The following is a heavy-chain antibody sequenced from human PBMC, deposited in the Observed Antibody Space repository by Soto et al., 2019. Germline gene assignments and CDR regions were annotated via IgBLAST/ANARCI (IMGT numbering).Heavy chain of an antibody. J-gene: IGHJ5*02. CDR3: ARGVGSGSYYNHYNWFDP. D-gene: IGHD3-10*01. V-gene: IGHV1-18*01. CDR2: INVYNGNT. CDR1: GYTFTNYG. Sequence: ASVKVSCKAAGYTFTNYGSSWVRQAPGQGLECMGLINVYNGNTKYAQKVQGRVTMTTDTSTSTAYMELRSLRSDDTAVYYCARGVGSGSYYNHYNWFDPWGQGTLVTVSS.